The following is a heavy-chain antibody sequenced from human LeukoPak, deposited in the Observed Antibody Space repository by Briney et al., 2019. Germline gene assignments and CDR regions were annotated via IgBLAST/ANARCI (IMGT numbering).Heavy chain of an antibody. V-gene: IGHV3-23*01. Sequence: GGSLRLSCAASGFTFSGYAMSWVRQAPGKGLDWVSAISGSGGSTYYADSVKGRFTISRDNSKNTLYLQMNSLRAEDTAVYYCAKGNLYSSTPVLYWGQGTLVTVSS. CDR2: ISGSGGST. J-gene: IGHJ4*02. CDR1: GFTFSGYA. CDR3: AKGNLYSSTPVLY. D-gene: IGHD6-13*01.